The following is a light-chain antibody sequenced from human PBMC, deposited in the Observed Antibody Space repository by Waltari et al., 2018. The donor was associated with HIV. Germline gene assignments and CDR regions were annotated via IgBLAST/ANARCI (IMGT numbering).Light chain of an antibody. CDR3: QQYSITPIT. V-gene: IGKV4-1*01. CDR1: QSVLYNSNNKNY. CDR2: WAS. Sequence: DIVMTQSPDSLAVSLGGRATINCKSSQSVLYNSNNKNYLAWYQQKPGQPPKLLIYWASTRESGVPDRFGGSGSGTDFTLTISSLQAEDVAVYYCQQYSITPITFGQGTKLEIK. J-gene: IGKJ2*01.